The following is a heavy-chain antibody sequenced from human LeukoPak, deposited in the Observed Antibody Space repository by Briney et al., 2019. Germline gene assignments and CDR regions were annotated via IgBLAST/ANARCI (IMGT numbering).Heavy chain of an antibody. Sequence: SETLSLTCAVYGGSFSGYYWSWIRQPPGKGLEWIGEINHSGSTNYNPSLKSRVTVSVDTSKNQFSLKLSSVTAADTAVYYCARGDIVLMVYLDPTAGDAFDIWGQGTMVTVSS. CDR2: INHSGST. V-gene: IGHV4-34*01. CDR3: ARGDIVLMVYLDPTAGDAFDI. J-gene: IGHJ3*02. CDR1: GGSFSGYY. D-gene: IGHD2-8*01.